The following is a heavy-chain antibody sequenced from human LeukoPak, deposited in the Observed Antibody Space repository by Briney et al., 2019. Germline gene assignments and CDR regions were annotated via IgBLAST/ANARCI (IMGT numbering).Heavy chain of an antibody. CDR3: ARLRGSNPIGKN. J-gene: IGHJ3*01. D-gene: IGHD1-26*01. CDR1: GYSISSGYY. Sequence: SETLSLTCTVSGYSISSGYYWGWIRQPPGKGLEWIGSIYHSGSTYYNPSLKSRVTISVDTSKNQFSLKLSSVTAADTAVYYCARLRGSNPIGKNWGQGTMVTVSS. CDR2: IYHSGST. V-gene: IGHV4-38-2*02.